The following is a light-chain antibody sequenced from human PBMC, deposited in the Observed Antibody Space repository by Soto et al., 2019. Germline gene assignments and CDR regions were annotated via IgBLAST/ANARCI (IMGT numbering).Light chain of an antibody. V-gene: IGKV3-11*01. CDR2: AAS. J-gene: IGKJ2*01. Sequence: EIVLTQSPATLSLSPGERATLSCRASQSVSSYLAWYQQKPGQAPRLLIYAASNRATSIPARFSGSGSGTDFTLTISSLEPEDFAVDYCQQRSNWRYTFGQGTKLEIK. CDR3: QQRSNWRYT. CDR1: QSVSSY.